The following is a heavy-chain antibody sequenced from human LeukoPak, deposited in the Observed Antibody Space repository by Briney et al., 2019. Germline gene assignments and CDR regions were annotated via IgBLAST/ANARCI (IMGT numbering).Heavy chain of an antibody. Sequence: GGSLRLSCAASGFTVSSNYMSWVRQAPGKGLERVSVIYSGGSTYYADSVKGRFTISRDNSKNTLYLQMNSLRAEDTAVYYCARNGYSSSWYEFGAFDIWGQGTMVTVSS. J-gene: IGHJ3*02. CDR1: GFTVSSNY. D-gene: IGHD6-13*01. V-gene: IGHV3-53*01. CDR3: ARNGYSSSWYEFGAFDI. CDR2: IYSGGST.